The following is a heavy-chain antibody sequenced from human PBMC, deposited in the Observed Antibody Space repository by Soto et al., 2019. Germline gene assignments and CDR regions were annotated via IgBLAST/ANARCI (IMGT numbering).Heavy chain of an antibody. D-gene: IGHD3-10*01. CDR1: GFTFSSYW. J-gene: IGHJ6*02. CDR2: MNEDGGTT. CDR3: ASDLSGRADV. V-gene: IGHV3-74*02. Sequence: EVQLVESGGGLVRPGGSLRLSCAASGFTFSSYWMHWVRQAPGKGLLWVSRMNEDGGTTDYADSVKGRFTISRDNAKNTLYLRMNGLRVEDTAVYYCASDLSGRADVWGQGTTVTVSS.